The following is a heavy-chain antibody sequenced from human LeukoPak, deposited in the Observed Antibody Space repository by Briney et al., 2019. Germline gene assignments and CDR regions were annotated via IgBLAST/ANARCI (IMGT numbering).Heavy chain of an antibody. V-gene: IGHV3-11*04. Sequence: PGGSLRLSCAASGFTFSDYYMGWIRQAPGKGLEWVSYISSSGSTIYYADSVKGRFTISRDNAKNSLYLQMNSLRAGDTAVYYCARPNYDFWSGYSPAFDYWGQGTLVTVSS. CDR1: GFTFSDYY. D-gene: IGHD3-3*01. CDR3: ARPNYDFWSGYSPAFDY. J-gene: IGHJ4*02. CDR2: ISSSGSTI.